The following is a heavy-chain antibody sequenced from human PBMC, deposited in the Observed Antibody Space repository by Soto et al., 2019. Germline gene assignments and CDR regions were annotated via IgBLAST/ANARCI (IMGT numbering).Heavy chain of an antibody. CDR1: GFTFSVYW. D-gene: IGHD1-1*01. Sequence: EVQLEESGGGLVQPGGSLRLSCAASGFTFSVYWMHWVRQAPGKGLVWVSRMKTDASSATYADSVKGRFTISRDNTKNTLYLQMDSLRPEDTAVYFCARGDITTQVVKSYGMDVWGQGTTVTVSS. CDR2: MKTDASSA. J-gene: IGHJ6*02. V-gene: IGHV3-74*01. CDR3: ARGDITTQVVKSYGMDV.